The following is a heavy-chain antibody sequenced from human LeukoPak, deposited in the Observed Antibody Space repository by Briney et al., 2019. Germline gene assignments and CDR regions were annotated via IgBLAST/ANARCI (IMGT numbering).Heavy chain of an antibody. CDR1: GFTFSSYS. Sequence: PGGSLRLSCAASGFTFSSYSMNWVRQAPGKGLEWVSSISSSSSYIYYADSVKGRFTISRDNAKNSLYLQMNSLRAEDTAVYYYARFRITMVRGVKDVWGKGTTVTVSS. J-gene: IGHJ6*04. D-gene: IGHD3-10*01. CDR2: ISSSSSYI. V-gene: IGHV3-21*01. CDR3: ARFRITMVRGVKDV.